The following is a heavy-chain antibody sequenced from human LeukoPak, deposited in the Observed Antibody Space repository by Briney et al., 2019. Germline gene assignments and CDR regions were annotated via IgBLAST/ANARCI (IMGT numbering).Heavy chain of an antibody. Sequence: PGGSLRLSCAASGIVFSDYAMTWVRQAPGKGLEWVSLIYSGGSTYYADSVKGRFTISRDNSKNTLYLQMNSLRAEDTAVYYCARFPQGFRFGELLPNWFDPWGQGTLVTVSS. D-gene: IGHD3-10*01. V-gene: IGHV3-66*01. CDR3: ARFPQGFRFGELLPNWFDP. CDR1: GIVFSDYA. J-gene: IGHJ5*02. CDR2: IYSGGST.